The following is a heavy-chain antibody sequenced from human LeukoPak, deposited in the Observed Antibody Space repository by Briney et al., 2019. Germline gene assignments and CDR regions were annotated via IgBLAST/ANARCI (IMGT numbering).Heavy chain of an antibody. J-gene: IGHJ4*02. CDR1: GGSFSGYY. CDR3: TYSGSYYPDY. CDR2: INHSGST. D-gene: IGHD1-26*01. V-gene: IGHV4-34*01. Sequence: SETLSLTCAVYGGSFSGYYWSWIRQPPGKGLEWIGEINHSGSTNYNPSLKSRVTISVDTSKNQFSLKLSSVTAADTAVYYCTYSGSYYPDYWGQGTLVTVSS.